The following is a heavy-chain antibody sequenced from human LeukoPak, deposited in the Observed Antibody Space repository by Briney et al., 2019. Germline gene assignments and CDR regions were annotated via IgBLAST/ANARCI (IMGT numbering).Heavy chain of an antibody. CDR3: ARDDSGDWYWGW. D-gene: IGHD4-17*01. V-gene: IGHV3-53*01. J-gene: IGHJ4*02. CDR1: GFNVDTNF. Sequence: GGSLRLSGAASGFNVDTNFMSWVRQAPGKGLEWVSVIYSGGATFYADSVKGRFTISRDTSKSTLYLQMNSLRAEDTAVYYCARDDSGDWYWGWWGQGTLVTVSS. CDR2: IYSGGAT.